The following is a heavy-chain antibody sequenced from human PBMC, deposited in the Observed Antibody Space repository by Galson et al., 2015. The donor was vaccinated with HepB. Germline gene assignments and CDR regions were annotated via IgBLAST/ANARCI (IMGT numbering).Heavy chain of an antibody. J-gene: IGHJ5*02. Sequence: SVKVSCKASGYTFTSYYMHWVRQAPGQGLEWMGIINPSGGSTSYAQKFQGRVTMTRDTSTSTVYMELSSLRSEDTAVYYCARDGYGSGTESWFDPWGQGTLVTVSS. CDR3: ARDGYGSGTESWFDP. CDR2: INPSGGST. D-gene: IGHD3-10*01. V-gene: IGHV1-46*01. CDR1: GYTFTSYY.